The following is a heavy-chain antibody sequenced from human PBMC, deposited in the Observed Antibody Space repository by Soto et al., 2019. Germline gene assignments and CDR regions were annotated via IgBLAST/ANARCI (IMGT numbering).Heavy chain of an antibody. CDR1: GYTFTGYY. J-gene: IGHJ6*02. D-gene: IGHD2-2*02. Sequence: GASVKVSCKASGYTFTGYYMHWVRQAPGQGLEWMGWSNPNSAGTNYAQKFQGRVTMTRDTSISTAYMELSRLRSDDTAVYYSARTCSNNRCHNYYYYGMDVWGQGTTVTVSS. CDR3: ARTCSNNRCHNYYYYGMDV. V-gene: IGHV1-2*02. CDR2: SNPNSAGT.